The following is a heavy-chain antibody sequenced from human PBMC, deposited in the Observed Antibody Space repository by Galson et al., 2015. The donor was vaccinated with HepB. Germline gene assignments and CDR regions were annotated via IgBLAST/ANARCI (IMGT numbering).Heavy chain of an antibody. J-gene: IGHJ4*02. CDR1: GGTFSSYG. Sequence: SCKASGGTFSSYGMHWVRQAPGKGLEWVAVIWYDGSNKYYADSAKGRFTISRDNSKNTLYLQMNSLRAADTAVYYCARGPSIAAAEDYWGQGTLVTVSS. CDR3: ARGPSIAAAEDY. V-gene: IGHV3-33*01. CDR2: IWYDGSNK. D-gene: IGHD6-13*01.